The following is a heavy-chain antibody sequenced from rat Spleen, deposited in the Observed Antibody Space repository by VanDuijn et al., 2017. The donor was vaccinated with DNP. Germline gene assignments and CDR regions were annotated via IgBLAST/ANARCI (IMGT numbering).Heavy chain of an antibody. CDR1: GFNFNDYW. CDR3: ARGPNYGGYLDYFDY. J-gene: IGHJ2*01. D-gene: IGHD1-11*01. Sequence: EVKLVESGGGLVQPGRSLKLSCAASGFNFNDYWMGWVRQAPGKGLEWIGQIKKDSSTINYTPSLKDKFTISRDNAQNTLCLQMNKLISEDTAIYYCARGPNYGGYLDYFDYWGQGVMVTVSS. CDR2: IKKDSSTI. V-gene: IGHV4-2*01.